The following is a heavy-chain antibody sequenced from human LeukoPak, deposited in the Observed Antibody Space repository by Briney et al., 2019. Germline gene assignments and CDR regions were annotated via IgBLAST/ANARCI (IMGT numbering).Heavy chain of an antibody. D-gene: IGHD1-26*01. J-gene: IGHJ4*02. CDR3: ARDRGNSYFDY. Sequence: GGSLRLSCAASGFTFSSNGMHWVRQGPGKGLEWVTFIWYDGSNKYYADSVKGRFTISRDNSKNTLYLQMNSLRADDTAVYYCARDRGNSYFDYSGQGTLVTVSS. CDR1: GFTFSSNG. CDR2: IWYDGSNK. V-gene: IGHV3-33*01.